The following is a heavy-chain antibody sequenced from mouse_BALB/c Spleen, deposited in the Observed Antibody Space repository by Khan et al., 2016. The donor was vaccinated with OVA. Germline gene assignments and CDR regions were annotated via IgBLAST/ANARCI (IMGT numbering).Heavy chain of an antibody. D-gene: IGHD2-4*01. Sequence: EVQLQESGPGLVKPSQSLSLTCTVTGYSITSDYTWNWIRQFPGNKLEWMGFISYSGNTRYNPSLKSRISITRDTSKNQFFLQLNSVTSEDTATYYYARKDYDDYDPFPYWGQGTLVTVSA. CDR2: ISYSGNT. CDR3: ARKDYDDYDPFPY. J-gene: IGHJ3*01. CDR1: GYSITSDYT. V-gene: IGHV3-2*02.